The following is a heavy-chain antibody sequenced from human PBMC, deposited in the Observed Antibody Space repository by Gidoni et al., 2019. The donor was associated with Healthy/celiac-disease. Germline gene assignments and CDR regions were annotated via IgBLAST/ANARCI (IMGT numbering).Heavy chain of an antibody. Sequence: QLQLVESGGGVVQPGRSLRLSCAASGFTFSSYGMHWVRQAPGKGLEWVAVIWYDGSNKYYADSVKGRFTISRDNSKNTLYLQMNSLRAEDTAVYYCARDSSSSWYDYWGQGTLVTVSS. CDR2: IWYDGSNK. CDR3: ARDSSSSWYDY. D-gene: IGHD6-13*01. J-gene: IGHJ4*02. CDR1: GFTFSSYG. V-gene: IGHV3-33*01.